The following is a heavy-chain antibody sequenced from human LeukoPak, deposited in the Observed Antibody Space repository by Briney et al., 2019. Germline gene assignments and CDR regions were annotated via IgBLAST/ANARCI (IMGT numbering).Heavy chain of an antibody. CDR3: GGGAGDSCDI. Sequence: PGGSLRLSCAASGFTFSWFGMHWVRQAPGKGLEWVAFIRYDGSNKYYADSVKGRFTISRDNSKNTLYLQMNSLRVEDTAVYYCGGGAGDSCDIWGQGTMVTVSS. V-gene: IGHV3-30*02. CDR2: IRYDGSNK. J-gene: IGHJ3*02. D-gene: IGHD1-14*01. CDR1: GFTFSWFG.